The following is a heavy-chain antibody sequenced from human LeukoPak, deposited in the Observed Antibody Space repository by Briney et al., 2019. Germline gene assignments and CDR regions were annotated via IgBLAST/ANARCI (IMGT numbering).Heavy chain of an antibody. CDR3: TAAATDYYFDY. CDR2: IKSKTDGGTT. D-gene: IGHD2-15*01. CDR1: GFTFSSYS. Sequence: GGSLRLSCAASGFTFSSYSMNWVRQAPGKGLEWVGRIKSKTDGGTTDYAAPVKGRFTISRDDSKNTLYLQMNSLKTEDTAVYYCTAAATDYYFDYWGQGTLVTVSS. V-gene: IGHV3-15*01. J-gene: IGHJ4*02.